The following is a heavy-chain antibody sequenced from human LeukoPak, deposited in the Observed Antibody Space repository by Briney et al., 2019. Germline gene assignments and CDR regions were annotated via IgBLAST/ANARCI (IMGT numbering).Heavy chain of an antibody. CDR1: GFTVSSNY. CDR2: ISGSGGST. Sequence: GGSLRLSCAASGFTVSSNYMSWVRQAPGKGLEWVSAISGSGGSTYYADSVKGRFTISRDNSKNTLYLQMNSLRAEDTAVYYCAKKTSSSWSGYFDLWGRGTLVTVSS. J-gene: IGHJ2*01. D-gene: IGHD6-13*01. V-gene: IGHV3-23*01. CDR3: AKKTSSSWSGYFDL.